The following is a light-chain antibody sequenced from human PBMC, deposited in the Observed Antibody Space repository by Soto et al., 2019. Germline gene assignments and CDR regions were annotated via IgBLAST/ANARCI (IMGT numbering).Light chain of an antibody. CDR2: DVS. CDR3: QQYGSSPT. Sequence: EIVLTQSPGTLSLSPGERATLSCRSSQSVSSNYLAWYQQKPDQAPRLVIYDVSGRATGIPDRFSGSGSGTDFTIPISRLEPEDFAVYYCQQYGSSPTFGQGTKVEIK. J-gene: IGKJ1*01. CDR1: QSVSSNY. V-gene: IGKV3-20*01.